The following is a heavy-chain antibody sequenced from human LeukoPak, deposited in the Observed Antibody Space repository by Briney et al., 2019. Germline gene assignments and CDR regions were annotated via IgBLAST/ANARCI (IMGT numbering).Heavy chain of an antibody. Sequence: SETLSLTCAVYGGSFSGYYWSWIRQPPGKGLEWIGEINHSGSTNYNPSLKSRVTISVDTSKNQFSLKLSSVTAADTAVYYCASFALYGTGSYGNGWFDPWGQGTLVTVSS. V-gene: IGHV4-34*01. D-gene: IGHD3-10*01. J-gene: IGHJ5*02. CDR2: INHSGST. CDR1: GGSFSGYY. CDR3: ASFALYGTGSYGNGWFDP.